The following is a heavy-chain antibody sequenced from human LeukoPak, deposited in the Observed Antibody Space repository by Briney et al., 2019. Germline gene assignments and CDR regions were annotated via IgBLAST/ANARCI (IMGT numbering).Heavy chain of an antibody. V-gene: IGHV4-30-2*01. CDR2: IYHSGST. J-gene: IGHJ4*02. CDR1: GGSISSGGYY. D-gene: IGHD2-2*01. CDR3: ARVGCSSTSCYDY. Sequence: PSETLSLTCTVSGGSISSGGYYWSWIRQPPGKGLEWIGYIYHSGSTYYNPSLKSRVTISVDTSKNQFSLKLSSVTAADMAVYYCARVGCSSTSCYDYWGQGTLVTVSS.